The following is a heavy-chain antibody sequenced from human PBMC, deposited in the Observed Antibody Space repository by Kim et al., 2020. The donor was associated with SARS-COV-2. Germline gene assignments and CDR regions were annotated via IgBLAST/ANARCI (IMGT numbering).Heavy chain of an antibody. CDR2: ISSSSSYI. J-gene: IGHJ3*02. D-gene: IGHD3-9*01. V-gene: IGHV3-21*01. CDR1: GFTFSNYY. CDR3: ARDGPDDILTGYSDAFDI. Sequence: GGSLRLSCAASGFTFSNYYMNWVRQAPGKGLEWVSCISSSSSYIYYADSVKGRFKISRDNAKNSLYLQMNSLRAEDTAVYYCARDGPDDILTGYSDAFDIWGQGTMVTVSS.